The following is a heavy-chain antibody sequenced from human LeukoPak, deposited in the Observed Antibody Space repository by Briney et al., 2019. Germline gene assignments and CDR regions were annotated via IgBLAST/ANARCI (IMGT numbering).Heavy chain of an antibody. Sequence: PGGSLRLSCAASGFTFSSYGMHWVRQAPGKGLEWVSAISGSGVNTDYADSVKGRFTISRDNSKNTLYLQMNSLTAEDTAVYYCAKHPSPVFGGGSYFEDWGQGTLVTVSS. CDR3: AKHPSPVFGGGSYFED. CDR2: ISGSGVNT. D-gene: IGHD3-16*01. V-gene: IGHV3-23*01. CDR1: GFTFSSYG. J-gene: IGHJ4*02.